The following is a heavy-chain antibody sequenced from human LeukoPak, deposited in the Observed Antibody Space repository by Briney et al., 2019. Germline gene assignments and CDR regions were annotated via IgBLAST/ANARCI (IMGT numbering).Heavy chain of an antibody. V-gene: IGHV3-30*03. J-gene: IGHJ6*02. CDR3: TRDLMDYDVSTGLHHYYMDV. Sequence: PGGSLRLSCAASGFTFSSYGMHWVRQAPGKGLECVAVISYDGSDKYYADSVKGRFTISRDNSKNTLYLQMNSLRAEDTAVYYCTRDLMDYDVSTGLHHYYMDVWGQGTTVTVSS. CDR1: GFTFSSYG. CDR2: ISYDGSDK. D-gene: IGHD3-9*01.